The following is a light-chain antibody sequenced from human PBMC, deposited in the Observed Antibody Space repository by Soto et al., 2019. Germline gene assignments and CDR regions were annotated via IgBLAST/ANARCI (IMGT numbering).Light chain of an antibody. CDR2: GAS. CDR3: QQYVTSPFN. V-gene: IGKV3-20*01. Sequence: EIVLTQSPGTLSLSPGERASLSCRADQSVNSVYLAWYQHKPGQAPRLLIYGASDRATGIPDRFSGSGSGTDLTLTISRLEPEDFAVYYYQQYVTSPFNFGPGTKVDI. J-gene: IGKJ3*01. CDR1: QSVNSVY.